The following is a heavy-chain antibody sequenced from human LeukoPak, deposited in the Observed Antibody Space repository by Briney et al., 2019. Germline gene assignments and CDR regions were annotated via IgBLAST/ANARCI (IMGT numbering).Heavy chain of an antibody. Sequence: GGSLRLSCAASGFTFRDYYMSWIRQAPGKGLEWVSYISSSGSTIYYADSVKGRFTISRDNAKNSLYLQMNSLRAEDTAVYYCARALDPGMVRGGLNWFDPWGQGTLVTVSS. CDR1: GFTFRDYY. CDR3: ARALDPGMVRGGLNWFDP. CDR2: ISSSGSTI. J-gene: IGHJ5*02. V-gene: IGHV3-11*01. D-gene: IGHD3-10*01.